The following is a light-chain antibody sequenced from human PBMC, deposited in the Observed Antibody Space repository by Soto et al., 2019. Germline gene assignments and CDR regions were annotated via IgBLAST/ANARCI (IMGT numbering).Light chain of an antibody. CDR2: KAS. CDR3: KQYNSYSWT. Sequence: DIQMTQSPSTLSASVGDRVTITCRASQSISSWLAWYQQKPGKAPKLLIYKASSLESGVPSRFSGSGSGTEFTLPISSLQPDDFATYYCKQYNSYSWTFGQGTKVEIK. J-gene: IGKJ1*01. CDR1: QSISSW. V-gene: IGKV1-5*03.